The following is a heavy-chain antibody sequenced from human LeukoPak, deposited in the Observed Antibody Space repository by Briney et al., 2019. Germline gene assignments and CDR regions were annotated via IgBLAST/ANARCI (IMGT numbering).Heavy chain of an antibody. CDR2: ISRNGGST. CDR3: VSTYYYDSSGYYPFDY. CDR1: GFTFSNNA. J-gene: IGHJ4*02. V-gene: IGHV3-64D*09. D-gene: IGHD3-22*01. Sequence: GGSLRLSCSASGFTFSNNAMHWVRQASGKGLEYVSGISRNGGSTHYVDSVKGRFTISRDNSKNTLYLQMSSLRAEDTAVYYCVSTYYYDSSGYYPFDYWGQGTLVTVSS.